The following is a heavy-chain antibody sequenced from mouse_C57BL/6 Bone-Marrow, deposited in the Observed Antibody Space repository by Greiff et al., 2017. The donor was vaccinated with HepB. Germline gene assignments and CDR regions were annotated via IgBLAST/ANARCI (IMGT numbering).Heavy chain of an antibody. J-gene: IGHJ2*01. Sequence: EVQLVESGGGLVQPGGSLSLSCAASGFTFTDYYMSWVRQPPGKALEWLGFIRNKANGYTTEYSASVKGRFTISRDNSQSILYLQMNALRAEDSATYYCARYLNYYGSSYYFDYWGQGTTLTVSS. V-gene: IGHV7-3*01. CDR3: ARYLNYYGSSYYFDY. D-gene: IGHD1-1*01. CDR1: GFTFTDYY. CDR2: IRNKANGYTT.